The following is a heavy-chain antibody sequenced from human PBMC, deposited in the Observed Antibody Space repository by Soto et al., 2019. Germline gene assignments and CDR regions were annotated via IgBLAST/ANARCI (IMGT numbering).Heavy chain of an antibody. CDR1: GFSLSTSGVG. CDR3: AHVLGVVANYGMDV. V-gene: IGHV2-5*02. J-gene: IGHJ6*02. Sequence: QITLKESGPTLVKPTQTLTLTCTFSGFSLSTSGVGVDWIRQPPGKALEWLAPSYWDDVKRYSPSLTSSLTITKDTSKNRVVLTMTNMDPVDTATYYCAHVLGVVANYGMDVWCQGTTVTVSS. CDR2: SYWDDVK. D-gene: IGHD2-15*01.